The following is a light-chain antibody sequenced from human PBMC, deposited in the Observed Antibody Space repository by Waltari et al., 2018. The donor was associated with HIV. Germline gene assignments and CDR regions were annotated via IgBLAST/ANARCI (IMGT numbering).Light chain of an antibody. Sequence: QSVLTQPPSVSGAPGQRVTISCTGTSSDVGGYNYVSWYQHHPGKAPDFRISEVSNRPSGVSNRFSGSKSGNTASLTISGLQAEDEADYYCSSYSSSITLYVVFGGGTKLTVL. CDR1: SSDVGGYNY. J-gene: IGLJ2*01. CDR3: SSYSSSITLYVV. CDR2: EVS. V-gene: IGLV2-14*01.